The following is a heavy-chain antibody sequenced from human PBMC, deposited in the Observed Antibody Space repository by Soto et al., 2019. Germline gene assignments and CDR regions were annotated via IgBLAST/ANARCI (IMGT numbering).Heavy chain of an antibody. CDR3: ARGIAAAGFNWFDP. D-gene: IGHD6-13*01. J-gene: IGHJ5*02. CDR2: IYHSGST. V-gene: IGHV4-4*02. Sequence: SETLSLTCAVSSGSISSSNWWSWVRQPPGEGLEWIGEIYHSGSTNYNPSLKSRVTISVDKSKNQFSLKLSSVTAADTAVYYCARGIAAAGFNWFDPWGQGTLVTVSS. CDR1: SGSISSSNW.